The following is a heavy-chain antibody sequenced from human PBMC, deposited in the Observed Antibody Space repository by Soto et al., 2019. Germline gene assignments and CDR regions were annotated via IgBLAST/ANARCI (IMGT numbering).Heavy chain of an antibody. Sequence: SETMSLTCAVSGYSISSGNYWAWIRQPPGRGLEWIGSLYHIGSTHYNTSLKSRVTISVDTSKNHFSLELSSVTAADTAIYYCRSSTSCYDESCVDVWGQGTMVTVSS. CDR2: LYHIGST. V-gene: IGHV4-38-2*01. CDR1: GYSISSGNY. CDR3: RSSTSCYDESCVDV. D-gene: IGHD2-2*01. J-gene: IGHJ6*02.